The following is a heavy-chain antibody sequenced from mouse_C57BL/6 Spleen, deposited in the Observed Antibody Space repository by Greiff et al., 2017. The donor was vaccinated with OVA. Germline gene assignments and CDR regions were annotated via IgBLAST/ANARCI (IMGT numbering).Heavy chain of an antibody. V-gene: IGHV3-6*01. J-gene: IGHJ1*03. CDR2: ISYDGSN. Sequence: ESGPGLVKPSQSLSLTCSVTGYSITSGYYWNWIRQFPGNKLEWMGYISYDGSNNYNPSLKNRISITRDTSKNQFFLKLNSVTTEDTATYYCARDWGEDWYFDVWGTGTTVTVSS. CDR3: ARDWGEDWYFDV. CDR1: GYSITSGYY.